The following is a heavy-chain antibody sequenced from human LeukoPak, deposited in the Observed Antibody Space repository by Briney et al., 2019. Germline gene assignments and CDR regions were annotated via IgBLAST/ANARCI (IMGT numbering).Heavy chain of an antibody. CDR2: ISYDGSNK. CDR3: ARQRDFWSGYHSYYFDY. D-gene: IGHD3-3*01. CDR1: GFTFSSYA. V-gene: IGHV3-30-3*01. Sequence: QPGRSLRLSCAASGFTFSSYAMHWVRQAPGKGLEWVAVISYDGSNKYYADSVKGRFTISRDNSKNTLYLQMNSLRAEDTAVYYCARQRDFWSGYHSYYFDYWGQGTLVTVSS. J-gene: IGHJ4*02.